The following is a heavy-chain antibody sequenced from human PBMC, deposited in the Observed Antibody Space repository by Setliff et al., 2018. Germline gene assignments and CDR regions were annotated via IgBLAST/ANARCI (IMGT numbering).Heavy chain of an antibody. CDR3: AKGGSDFWSELDY. J-gene: IGHJ4*02. CDR2: ITTSGGST. D-gene: IGHD3-3*01. CDR1: GFTFSNYA. Sequence: LRLSCAAPGFTFSNYAMSWVRQTPGKGLEWVSAITTSGGSTYYADSVKGRFTISRDDSKNTLYLQMLSLRAEDTAVYYCAKGGSDFWSELDYWGQGTLVTVSS. V-gene: IGHV3-23*01.